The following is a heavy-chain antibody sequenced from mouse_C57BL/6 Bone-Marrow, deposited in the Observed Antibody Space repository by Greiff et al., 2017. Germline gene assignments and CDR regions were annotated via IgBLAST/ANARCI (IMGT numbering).Heavy chain of an antibody. CDR3: AIYYYGSSYVPFAY. CDR2: IYPGGGYT. V-gene: IGHV1-63*01. Sequence: VQLQQSGAELVRPGTSVKMYCKASGYTFTNYWIGWAKQRPGHGLEWIGDIYPGGGYTNYNEKFKGKATLTADKSSSTAYMQFSSLTSEDSAIYYCAIYYYGSSYVPFAYWGQGTLVTVSA. D-gene: IGHD1-1*01. CDR1: GYTFTNYW. J-gene: IGHJ3*01.